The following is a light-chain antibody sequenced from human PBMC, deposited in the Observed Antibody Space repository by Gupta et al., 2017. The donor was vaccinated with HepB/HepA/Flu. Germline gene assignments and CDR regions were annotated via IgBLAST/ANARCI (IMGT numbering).Light chain of an antibody. CDR2: SNN. V-gene: IGLV1-44*01. CDR1: SSNVGTNT. J-gene: IGLJ2*01. Sequence: SVLTQPPSASGTPGPRVTISCSGSSSNVGTNTVNWYQQRPGAAPKLLIYSNNQRPSGVPDRFSGSKSGTSASLAISGLQAEDEADYYCAAWDDNRNGVVFGGGTKLTVL. CDR3: AAWDDNRNGVV.